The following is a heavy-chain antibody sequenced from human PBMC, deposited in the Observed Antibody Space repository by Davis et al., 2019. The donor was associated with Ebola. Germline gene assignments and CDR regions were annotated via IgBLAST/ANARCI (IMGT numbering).Heavy chain of an antibody. CDR1: GFTFSSYS. D-gene: IGHD4-23*01. Sequence: GESLKISCAASGFTFSSYSMNWVRQAPGKGLEWVSSISSSSSYINYADSVTGRFTISRDNAKNSLYLQMNSLGDEDTAVYYCASQDPGDYGGNSCIDYWGQGTLVTVSS. V-gene: IGHV3-21*01. J-gene: IGHJ4*02. CDR3: ASQDPGDYGGNSCIDY. CDR2: ISSSSSYI.